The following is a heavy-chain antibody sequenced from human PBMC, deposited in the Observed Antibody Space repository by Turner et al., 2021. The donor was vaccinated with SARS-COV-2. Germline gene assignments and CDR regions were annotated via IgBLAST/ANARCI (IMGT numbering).Heavy chain of an antibody. CDR2: IYSGGST. CDR3: ARETWGRDPDY. J-gene: IGHJ4*02. CDR1: GFTVSSNY. V-gene: IGHV3-53*04. Sequence: EVQLVESGGGLVQPGGSLILSCAASGFTVSSNYMSWVRQAPGKGLEWVSVIYSGGSTYYADSVKGRFTISRHNSKNTLYLQMNSLRAEDTAVYYCARETWGRDPDYWGQGTLVTVSS. D-gene: IGHD3-16*01.